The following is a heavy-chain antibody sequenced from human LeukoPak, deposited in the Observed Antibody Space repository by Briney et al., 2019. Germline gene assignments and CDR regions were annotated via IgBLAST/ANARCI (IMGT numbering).Heavy chain of an antibody. V-gene: IGHV1-2*02. CDR2: INPNSGGT. CDR1: GYTFTGYY. J-gene: IGHJ4*02. D-gene: IGHD5-12*01. Sequence: ASVKVSCKASGYTFTGYYMHWVRQAPGQGLEWMGWINPNSGGTNYAQKFQGRVTMTRDTSISTAYMELSRLRSDDTAVYYCARVVGNSGYDPIDYWGQGTLVTVSP. CDR3: ARVVGNSGYDPIDY.